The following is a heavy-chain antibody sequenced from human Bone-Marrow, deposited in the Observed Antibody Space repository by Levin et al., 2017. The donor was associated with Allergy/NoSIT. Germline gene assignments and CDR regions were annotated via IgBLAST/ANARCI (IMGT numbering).Heavy chain of an antibody. CDR1: GGSINNDAYS. J-gene: IGHJ3*02. V-gene: IGHV4-30-2*01. D-gene: IGHD3-3*01. CDR3: ARDWRSAFDI. Sequence: SCTVSGGSINNDAYSWTWIRQPPGKGLEWIGYIDYSGSTYYNPSLKSRVTMSIDMSKNQFSLKLISVTAADTAVYYCARDWRSAFDIWGQGTMLTVSS. CDR2: IDYSGST.